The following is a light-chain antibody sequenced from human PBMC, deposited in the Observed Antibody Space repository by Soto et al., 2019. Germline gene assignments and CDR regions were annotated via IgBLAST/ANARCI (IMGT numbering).Light chain of an antibody. CDR3: QQHSNWPPYT. J-gene: IGKJ2*01. V-gene: IGKV3-11*01. CDR1: QSVSTY. CDR2: DAS. Sequence: EIVLTQSPATLSLSPGERATLSCRASQSVSTYLAWYQQKPGQAPRLLIYDASNRATGIPDRFSGSGSGTDFTLTISSLEPEDFAVYYCQQHSNWPPYTFGQGTKLEIK.